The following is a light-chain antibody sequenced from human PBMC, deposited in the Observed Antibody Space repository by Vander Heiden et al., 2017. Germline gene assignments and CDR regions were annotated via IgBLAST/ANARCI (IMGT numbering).Light chain of an antibody. V-gene: IGLV1-40*01. CDR1: ISNIGTGHD. CDR3: QSYDSSLSASV. CDR2: DNT. J-gene: IGLJ3*02. Sequence: QSVLTPPPSVSGAPGQRVTISCTGSISNIGTGHDVHWYQQLPGTAPKLLIFDNTNRPSGVPERFSGSKFGTSASLAITGLQADDEANYYCQSYDSSLSASVFGGGTKVTVL.